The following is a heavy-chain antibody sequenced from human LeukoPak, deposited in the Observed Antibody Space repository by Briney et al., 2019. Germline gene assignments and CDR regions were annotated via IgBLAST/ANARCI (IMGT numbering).Heavy chain of an antibody. CDR2: IWYDGSNK. V-gene: IGHV3-33*01. J-gene: IGHJ4*02. CDR1: GFTFSSYG. D-gene: IGHD1-26*01. Sequence: GGSLRLSCAASGFTFSSYGMHWVRQAPGKGLEWVAVIWYDGSNKYYADSVKGRFTISRDNSKNTLYLQMNSLRAEDTAVYYCAREPRYSGSYYQFDYWGQGTLVTVSS. CDR3: AREPRYSGSYYQFDY.